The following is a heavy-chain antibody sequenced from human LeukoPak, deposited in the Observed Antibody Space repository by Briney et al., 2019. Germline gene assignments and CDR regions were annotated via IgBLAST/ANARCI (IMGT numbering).Heavy chain of an antibody. V-gene: IGHV4-38-2*01. J-gene: IGHJ4*02. D-gene: IGHD3-10*01. Sequence: SETLSLTCAVSGYFISTISSSYYWGWIRQPPGKGLEWIGSIHHGGNSYYNPSLKGRLTISVDTSKNQFSLKLSSLTAADTATYCCARQTFDSGSLFYTYWGQGTPVTVSS. CDR3: ARQTFDSGSLFYTY. CDR1: GYFISTISSSYY. CDR2: IHHGGNS.